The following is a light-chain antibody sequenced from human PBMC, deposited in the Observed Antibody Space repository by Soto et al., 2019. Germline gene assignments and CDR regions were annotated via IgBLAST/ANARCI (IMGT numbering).Light chain of an antibody. CDR2: RAS. CDR3: KQYNSYSRT. J-gene: IGKJ1*01. V-gene: IGKV1-5*03. Sequence: DILMTESPSNLTASVGGRVTITCRASQSISNWLAWYQQKPGKVPKLLIYRASSLERGVPSRFSGSGSGTEFTLTISSLQPDDFATYYCKQYNSYSRTFVQGTKVDIK. CDR1: QSISNW.